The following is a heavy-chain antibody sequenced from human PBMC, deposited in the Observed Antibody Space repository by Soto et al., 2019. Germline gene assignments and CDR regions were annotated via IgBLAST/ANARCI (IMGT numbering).Heavy chain of an antibody. D-gene: IGHD6-19*01. Sequence: PVGSLRLSCAASGFTFSSYAMHWVRQAPGKGLEWVAVISYDGSNKYYADSVKGRFTISRDNSKNTLYLQMNSLRAEDTAVYYCARDGRQWLVWGAFDIWGQGTMVTVSS. CDR2: ISYDGSNK. J-gene: IGHJ3*02. CDR1: GFTFSSYA. V-gene: IGHV3-30-3*01. CDR3: ARDGRQWLVWGAFDI.